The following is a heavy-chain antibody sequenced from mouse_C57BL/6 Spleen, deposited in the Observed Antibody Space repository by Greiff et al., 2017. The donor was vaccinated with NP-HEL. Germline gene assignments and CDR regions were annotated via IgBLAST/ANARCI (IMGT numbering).Heavy chain of an antibody. Sequence: EVKLMESEGGLVQPGSSMKLSCTASGFTFSDYYMAWVRQVPEKGLEWVANINYDGSSTYYLDSLKSRFIISRDNAKNILYLQMSSLKSEDTATYYCAREGYSIYWYFDVWGTGTTVTVSS. D-gene: IGHD2-5*01. CDR3: AREGYSIYWYFDV. J-gene: IGHJ1*03. CDR2: INYDGSST. CDR1: GFTFSDYY. V-gene: IGHV5-16*01.